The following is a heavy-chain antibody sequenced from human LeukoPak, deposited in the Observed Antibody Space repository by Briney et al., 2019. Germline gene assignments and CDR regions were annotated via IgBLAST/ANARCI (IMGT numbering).Heavy chain of an antibody. CDR2: ISAYNGNT. D-gene: IGHD3-22*01. Sequence: GGSVKVSCKASGYTFTSYGISWVRQAPGQGLEWMGWISAYNGNTNYAQKLQGRVTMTTDTSTSTAYMELRSLRSDDTAVYYCARDTDYYDSSGYDTTSFDYWGQGTLVSVSS. CDR1: GYTFTSYG. V-gene: IGHV1-18*01. J-gene: IGHJ4*02. CDR3: ARDTDYYDSSGYDTTSFDY.